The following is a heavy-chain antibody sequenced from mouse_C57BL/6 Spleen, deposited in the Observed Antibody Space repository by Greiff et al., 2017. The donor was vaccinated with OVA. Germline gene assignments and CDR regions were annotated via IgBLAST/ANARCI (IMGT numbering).Heavy chain of an antibody. V-gene: IGHV1-59*01. D-gene: IGHD1-1*01. CDR3: ARSSYGSSPYYYAMDY. CDR1: GYTFTSYW. J-gene: IGHJ4*01. CDR2: IDPSDSYT. Sequence: VQLQQPGAELVRPGTSVKLSCKASGYTFTSYWLPWVKQRPGPGLEWIGVIDPSDSYTNSNQKFKGKATLTVDTSSSTAYMQLSSLTSEDSAVYYCARSSYGSSPYYYAMDYWGQGTSVTVSS.